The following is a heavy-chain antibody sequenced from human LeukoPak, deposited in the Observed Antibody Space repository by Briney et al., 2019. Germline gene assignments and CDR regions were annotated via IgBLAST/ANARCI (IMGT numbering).Heavy chain of an antibody. CDR3: ARDWGIYSGSYSHWYFDL. V-gene: IGHV4-4*07. J-gene: IGHJ2*01. Sequence: PSETLSLTCTVSGGSISSYYRSWIRQPAGKGLEWIGRIYTSGSTNYNPSLKGRVTMSVDTSKNQFSLKLSSVTAADTAVYYCARDWGIYSGSYSHWYFDLWGRGTLVTVSS. CDR1: GGSISSYY. CDR2: IYTSGST. D-gene: IGHD1-26*01.